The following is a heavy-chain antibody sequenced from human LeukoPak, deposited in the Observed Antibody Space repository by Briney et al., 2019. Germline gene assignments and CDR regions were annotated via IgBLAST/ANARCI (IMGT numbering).Heavy chain of an antibody. CDR3: ARGQYQLLSYDGWFDP. D-gene: IGHD2-2*01. Sequence: EASVKVSCKASGGTFSSYAISWVRHAPAQGLEGMGGIIPIFGTANYAQKFQGRVTITTDESTSTAYMELSSLRSEDTAVYYCARGQYQLLSYDGWFDPWGQGTLVTVSS. J-gene: IGHJ5*02. CDR1: GGTFSSYA. CDR2: IIPIFGTA. V-gene: IGHV1-69*05.